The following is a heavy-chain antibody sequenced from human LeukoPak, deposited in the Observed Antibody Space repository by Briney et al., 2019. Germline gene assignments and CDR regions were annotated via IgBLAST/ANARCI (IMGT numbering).Heavy chain of an antibody. CDR2: IYYSGST. Sequence: SETLSLTCTVSGGSISSYYWSWIRQPPGKGLEWIGYIYYSGSTNYNPSLKSRVTIPVDTSKNQFPLKLSSVTAADTAVYYCARGRHSSGYYSPTGLFDYWGQGTLVTVSS. V-gene: IGHV4-59*01. CDR3: ARGRHSSGYYSPTGLFDY. J-gene: IGHJ4*02. CDR1: GGSISSYY. D-gene: IGHD3-22*01.